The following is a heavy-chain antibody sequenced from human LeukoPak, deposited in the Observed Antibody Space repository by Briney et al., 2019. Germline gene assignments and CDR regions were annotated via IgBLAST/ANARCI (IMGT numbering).Heavy chain of an antibody. CDR2: ISGSGGSK. J-gene: IGHJ5*02. V-gene: IGHV3-23*01. CDR3: AKDRVVTATPNWFVL. D-gene: IGHD2-21*02. CDR1: GFTFSSYA. Sequence: GGSLRLSCAASGFTFSSYAMSWVGQAPGKGLEWVSAISGSGGSKYYEDSVKGRFTISRDNAKNTLYMQMNRLRDEDTAVYYSAKDRVVTATPNWFVLWGQGTLVTVSS.